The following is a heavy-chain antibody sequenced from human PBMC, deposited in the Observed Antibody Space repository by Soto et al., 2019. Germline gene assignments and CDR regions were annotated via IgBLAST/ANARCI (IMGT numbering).Heavy chain of an antibody. Sequence: ASVKVSCKASGGTFSSYAISWVRQAPGQGLEWMGGIIPIFGTANYAQKFQGRVTITADESTSTAYMELSSLRSEDTAVYYCARDRIKTVTTYYYYYYGMDVWGKGTTVTVSS. CDR3: ARDRIKTVTTYYYYYYGMDV. CDR2: IIPIFGTA. D-gene: IGHD4-4*01. V-gene: IGHV1-69*13. CDR1: GGTFSSYA. J-gene: IGHJ6*04.